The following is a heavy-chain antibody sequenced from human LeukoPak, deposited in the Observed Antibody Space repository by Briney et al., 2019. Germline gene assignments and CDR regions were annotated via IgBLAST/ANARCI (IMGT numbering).Heavy chain of an antibody. CDR1: GYTFISYG. Sequence: VSVKVSCKASGYTFISYGISWVRQAPGQGLEWMGWISAYNGNTNYAQKFQGRVTMTTDTSTSTAYMELTTLRSDDTAVYYCARIGFIRNYDFWSGYPNYFDYWGQGTLVTVSS. D-gene: IGHD3-3*01. V-gene: IGHV1-18*01. CDR3: ARIGFIRNYDFWSGYPNYFDY. J-gene: IGHJ4*02. CDR2: ISAYNGNT.